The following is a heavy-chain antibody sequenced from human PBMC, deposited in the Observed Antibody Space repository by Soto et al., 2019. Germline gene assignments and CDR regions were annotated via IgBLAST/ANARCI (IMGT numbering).Heavy chain of an antibody. D-gene: IGHD3-16*01. CDR2: ISSSSSTI. CDR3: ARTHYDYVWGSYYFDY. J-gene: IGHJ4*02. Sequence: EVQLVESGGGLVQPGGSLRLSCAASGFTFSSYSMNWVRQAPGKGLEWVSYISSSSSTIYYADSVKGRFTISRDNAKNSLYLQMNSLRAEDTAVYYCARTHYDYVWGSYYFDYWGQGTLVTVSS. CDR1: GFTFSSYS. V-gene: IGHV3-48*01.